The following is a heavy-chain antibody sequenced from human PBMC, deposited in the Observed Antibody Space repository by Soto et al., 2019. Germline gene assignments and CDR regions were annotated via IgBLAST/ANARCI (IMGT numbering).Heavy chain of an antibody. D-gene: IGHD5-12*01. J-gene: IGHJ3*02. CDR3: TSKQYSGYDLDAFDI. V-gene: IGHV3-73*01. CDR2: IRSKANSYAT. Sequence: GGSLRLSCAASGFTFSGSAMHWVRQASGKGLEWVGRIRSKANSYATAYAASVKGRFTISRDDSKNTAYLQMNSLKTADTAVYYCTSKQYSGYDLDAFDIWGQGTMVTVSS. CDR1: GFTFSGSA.